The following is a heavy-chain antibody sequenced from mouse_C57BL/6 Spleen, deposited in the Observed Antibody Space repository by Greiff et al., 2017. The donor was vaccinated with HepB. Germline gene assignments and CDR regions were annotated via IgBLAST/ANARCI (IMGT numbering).Heavy chain of an antibody. CDR1: GFTFSDYG. CDR3: ARGEDRGVYFDY. J-gene: IGHJ2*01. CDR2: ISSGSSTI. Sequence: EVKLMESGGGLVKPGGSLKLSCAASGFTFSDYGMHWVRQAPEKGLEWVAYISSGSSTIYYADTVTGRFTISRDNAKNTLFLQMTSLRSEDTAMYYCARGEDRGVYFDYWGQGTTLTVSS. V-gene: IGHV5-17*01.